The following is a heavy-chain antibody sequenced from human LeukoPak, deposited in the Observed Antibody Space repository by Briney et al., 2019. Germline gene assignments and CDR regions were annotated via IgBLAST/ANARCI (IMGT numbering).Heavy chain of an antibody. CDR2: IYSGGIT. CDR1: GFTVTTNY. D-gene: IGHD6-19*01. CDR3: ARRHSSGNN. J-gene: IGHJ4*02. V-gene: IGHV3-66*02. Sequence: LPGGSLRLSCAASGFTVTTNYMSWVRQAPGKGLEWVSVIYSGGITYYADSVKGRFTISRDSSKNTLYLQMNSLRVEDTAVYYCARRHSSGNNWGQGTLVTVSS.